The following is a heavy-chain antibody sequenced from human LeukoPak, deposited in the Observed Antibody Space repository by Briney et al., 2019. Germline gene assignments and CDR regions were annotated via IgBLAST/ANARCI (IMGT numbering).Heavy chain of an antibody. CDR2: ISHTGGA. CDR1: GGSVSGYY. V-gene: IGHV4-34*01. CDR3: AREDYGTGSYYRGDAFDI. J-gene: IGHJ3*02. D-gene: IGHD3-10*01. Sequence: SETLSLTCAVSGGSVSGYYWSGVREPLGEGLEWVGEISHTGGANYNPSLKSRVTIRLDTSKKQLSLKLESVPAADRAGYYCAREDYGTGSYYRGDAFDIWGHGTMVTVSS.